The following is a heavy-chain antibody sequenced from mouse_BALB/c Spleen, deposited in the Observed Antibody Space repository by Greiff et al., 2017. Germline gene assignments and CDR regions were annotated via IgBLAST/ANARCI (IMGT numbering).Heavy chain of an antibody. CDR3: ARHYYGNYFDY. CDR1: GFTFSSYT. J-gene: IGHJ2*01. CDR2: ISNGGGST. Sequence: DVKLVESGGGLVQPGGSLKLSCAASGFTFSSYTMSWVRQTPEKRLEWVAYISNGGGSTYYPDTVKGRFTISRDNAKNTLYLQMSSLKSEDTAMYYCARHYYGNYFDYWGQGTTLTVSS. D-gene: IGHD2-1*01. V-gene: IGHV5-12-2*01.